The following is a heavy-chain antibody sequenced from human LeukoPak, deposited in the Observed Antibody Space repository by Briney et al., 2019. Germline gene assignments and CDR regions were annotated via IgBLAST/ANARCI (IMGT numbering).Heavy chain of an antibody. CDR1: GFTFSSYA. D-gene: IGHD3-22*01. Sequence: PGGSLRLSCAASGFTFSSYAMPWVRQAPGKGLEWVANIKEDGSEKYYGDSVKGRFTISRDNAKNSLYLQMNSLRAEDTAVYYCARDSSGYQWGQGTLVTVSS. J-gene: IGHJ4*02. V-gene: IGHV3-7*01. CDR2: IKEDGSEK. CDR3: ARDSSGYQ.